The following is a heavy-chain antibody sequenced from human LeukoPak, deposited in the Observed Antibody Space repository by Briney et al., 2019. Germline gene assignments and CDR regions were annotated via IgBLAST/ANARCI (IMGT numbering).Heavy chain of an antibody. J-gene: IGHJ4*02. CDR2: INHSGST. V-gene: IGHV4-34*01. Sequence: PSETLSLTCAVYGGSFSGYYWSWIRQPPGKGLEWIGEINHSGSTNYNPSLKSRVTISVDTSKDQFSLKLSSVTAADTAVYYCASTHTYYYDSSGYSIDYWGQGTLVTVSS. D-gene: IGHD3-22*01. CDR1: GGSFSGYY. CDR3: ASTHTYYYDSSGYSIDY.